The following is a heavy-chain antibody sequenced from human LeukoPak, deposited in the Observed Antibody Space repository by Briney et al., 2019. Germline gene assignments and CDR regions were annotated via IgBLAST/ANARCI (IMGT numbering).Heavy chain of an antibody. D-gene: IGHD1-26*01. CDR1: TGSSTSYY. J-gene: IGHJ4*02. CDR3: ARRVSGSYPDYFDY. CDR2: IHYSGST. Sequence: SETLPLTCTISTGSSTSYYWNWIRQPPGKGLEWIGYIHYSGSTNYNPSLRSRATVSLDMSKNQVSLKLSSVTAADTAVYYCARRVSGSYPDYFDYWDQGTLVTVSS. V-gene: IGHV4-59*08.